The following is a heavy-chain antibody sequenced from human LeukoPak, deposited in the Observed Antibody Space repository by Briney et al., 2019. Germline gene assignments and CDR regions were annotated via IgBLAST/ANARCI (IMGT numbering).Heavy chain of an antibody. J-gene: IGHJ3*02. CDR1: GFTFSNFG. CDR3: ARGRVGALLHALDI. CDR2: ITSGVGIT. D-gene: IGHD1-26*01. Sequence: PGGSLRLSCAASGFTFSNFGTNWVRQAPGKGLEWGSIITSGVGITYYADSVKGRFTISRDNSKNTLYLQMNSLRADDTAVYYCARGRVGALLHALDIWGQGTLVAVSS. V-gene: IGHV3-23*01.